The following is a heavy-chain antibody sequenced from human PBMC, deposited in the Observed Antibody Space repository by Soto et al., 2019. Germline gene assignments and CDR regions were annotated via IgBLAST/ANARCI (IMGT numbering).Heavy chain of an antibody. Sequence: EVQLVESGGGLVQPGGSLRLSCAASGFTFSSYSMKWVRQAPGKGLEWVSYISSSSSTIYYAESVKGRFTISRDNAKNSLYLQMNSLRNEDPAVYYCARLPYYYYGMDVWGQGTTVTVSS. CDR2: ISSSSSTI. V-gene: IGHV3-48*02. CDR1: GFTFSSYS. J-gene: IGHJ6*02. CDR3: ARLPYYYYGMDV.